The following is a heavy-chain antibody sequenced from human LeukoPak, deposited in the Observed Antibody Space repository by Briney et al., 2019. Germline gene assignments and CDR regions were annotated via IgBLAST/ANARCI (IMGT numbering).Heavy chain of an antibody. J-gene: IGHJ4*02. CDR2: INPSGGST. Sequence: ASVKVSCTASGYTFTSYSMHWVRQAPGQGLEWRGIINPSGGSTSYEQKFQGRVTMTRDMSTSTVYMELSSLRSEDTAVYCCAGRGYTSEFNYWGQGTLVTVSS. CDR1: GYTFTSYS. D-gene: IGHD5-18*01. CDR3: AGRGYTSEFNY. V-gene: IGHV1-46*03.